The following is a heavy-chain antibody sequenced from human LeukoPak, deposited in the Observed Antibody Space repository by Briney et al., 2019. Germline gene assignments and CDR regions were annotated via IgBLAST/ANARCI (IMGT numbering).Heavy chain of an antibody. CDR2: IYYSGST. V-gene: IGHV4-30-4*01. CDR3: ARRNSRITIFGVVNGYNWFDP. Sequence: SETLSLTCTVSGGSISSGDYYWSWIRQPPGKGLEWIGYIYYSGSTYYNPSLKSRVTISVDTSKNQFSLKLSSVTAADTAVYYCARRNSRITIFGVVNGYNWFDPWGQGTLVTVSS. J-gene: IGHJ5*02. D-gene: IGHD3-3*01. CDR1: GGSISSGDYY.